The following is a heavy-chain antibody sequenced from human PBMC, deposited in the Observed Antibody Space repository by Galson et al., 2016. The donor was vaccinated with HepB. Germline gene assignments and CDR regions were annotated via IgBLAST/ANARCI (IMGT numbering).Heavy chain of an antibody. D-gene: IGHD3-3*01. CDR2: IFPGDSDT. V-gene: IGHV5-51*01. CDR1: GYTFTNYW. CDR3: AIRGSVTIFVGSIAPHVCDM. Sequence: QSGAEVKKPGESLKISCKGSGYTFTNYWIGWVRQMPGKGLQWMGFIFPGDSDTRYSPSFQGQVTISADKSSNTAYLQWSTLKASDTAMYYCAIRGSVTIFVGSIAPHVCDMWGQGIMVTVSS. J-gene: IGHJ3*02.